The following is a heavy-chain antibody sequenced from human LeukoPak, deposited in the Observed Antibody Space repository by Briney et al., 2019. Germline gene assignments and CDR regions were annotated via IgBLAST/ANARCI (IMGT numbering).Heavy chain of an antibody. Sequence: GRSLRLSCAASGFTFSSYGMHWVRQAPGKGLEWVAVISYDGSNKYYADSVKGRFTISRDNSKNTLYLQMNSLRAEDTAVYYCAKGRYYDILTGYPVYYFDYWGQGTLVTVSS. CDR1: GFTFSSYG. CDR2: ISYDGSNK. V-gene: IGHV3-30*18. D-gene: IGHD3-9*01. CDR3: AKGRYYDILTGYPVYYFDY. J-gene: IGHJ4*02.